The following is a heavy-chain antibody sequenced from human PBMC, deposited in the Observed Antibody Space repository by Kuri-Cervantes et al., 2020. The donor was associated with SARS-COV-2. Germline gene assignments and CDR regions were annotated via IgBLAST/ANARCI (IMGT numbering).Heavy chain of an antibody. CDR3: AREDYDFWRSPYYYYMDV. Sequence: GESLKISCAASGFTFSSYSMNWVRQAPGKGLEWVSSISSSSSYTYYADSVKGRFTISRDNAKNSLYLQMNSLRAEDTAVYYCAREDYDFWRSPYYYYMDVWGKGTTVTVSS. D-gene: IGHD3-3*01. J-gene: IGHJ6*03. CDR1: GFTFSSYS. V-gene: IGHV3-21*01. CDR2: ISSSSSYT.